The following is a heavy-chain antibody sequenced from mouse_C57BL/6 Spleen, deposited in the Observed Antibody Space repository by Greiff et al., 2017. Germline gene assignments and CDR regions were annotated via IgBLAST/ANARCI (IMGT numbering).Heavy chain of an antibody. Sequence: EVQRVESGEGLVKPGGSLKLSCAASGFTFSSYAMSWVRQTPEKRLEWVAYISSGGDYIYYADTVKGRFTISRDNARNTLYLQMSSLKSEDTALYYCAREGGTEGYFGCWGKGTTLSVS. CDR2: ISSGGDYI. CDR1: GFTFSSYA. CDR3: AREGGTEGYFGC. D-gene: IGHD4-1*01. V-gene: IGHV5S21*01. J-gene: IGHJ2*01.